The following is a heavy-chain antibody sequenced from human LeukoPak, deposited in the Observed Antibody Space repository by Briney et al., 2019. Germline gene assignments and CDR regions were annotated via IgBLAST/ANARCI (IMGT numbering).Heavy chain of an antibody. J-gene: IGHJ4*02. CDR3: ARDLRGDYGG. V-gene: IGHV3-21*01. CDR1: GFTFSSDS. CDR2: ISSSSSYI. D-gene: IGHD4-17*01. Sequence: GGSLRLSCAASGFTFSSDSMNWVRQAPGKGVEWVSSISSSSSYIYYADSVKGGFTISRDNAKKSLYLQMNSLSAEDTAVYYYARDLRGDYGGWGQGTLVTVSS.